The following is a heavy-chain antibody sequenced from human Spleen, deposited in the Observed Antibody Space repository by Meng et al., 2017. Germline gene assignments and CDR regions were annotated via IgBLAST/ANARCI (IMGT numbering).Heavy chain of an antibody. CDR3: ARDDLGIAAAGRRGKGVQH. V-gene: IGHV3-74*01. D-gene: IGHD6-13*01. CDR2: INSDGSTT. CDR1: GFTLSSYW. J-gene: IGHJ1*01. Sequence: GGSLRLSCAASGFTLSSYWMHWVRQVPGKGLVWVSRINSDGSTTSYADSVKGRFTISRDNAKNTLYLQMSSLRAEDTAVYYCARDDLGIAAAGRRGKGVQHWGQGTLVTVSS.